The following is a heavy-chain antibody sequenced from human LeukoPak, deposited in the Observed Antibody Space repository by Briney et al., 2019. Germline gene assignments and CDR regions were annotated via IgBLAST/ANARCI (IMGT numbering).Heavy chain of an antibody. CDR1: GFTFSSYG. D-gene: IGHD5/OR15-5a*01. J-gene: IGHJ4*02. CDR2: ISGSGGST. V-gene: IGHV3-23*01. CDR3: ARGSSGTPFDY. Sequence: GGSLRLSCAASGFTFSSYGMSWVRQAPGKGLEWVSAISGSGGSTYYADSVKGRFTISRDNAKNSLYLQMNSLRAEDTALYYCARGSSGTPFDYWGQGTLVTVSS.